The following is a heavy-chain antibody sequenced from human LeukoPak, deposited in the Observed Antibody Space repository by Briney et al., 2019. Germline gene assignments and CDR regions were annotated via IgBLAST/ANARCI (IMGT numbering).Heavy chain of an antibody. J-gene: IGHJ5*02. CDR1: GYTFTSYY. D-gene: IGHD3-10*01. Sequence: ASVKVSCKASGYTFTSYYMHWVRQAPGQGLEWMGIINPSGGSTSYAQKFQGRVTMTRDMSTSTDYMELSSLRSEDTAVYYCARDGFGDPFAPNWFDPWGQGTLVTVSS. CDR2: INPSGGST. V-gene: IGHV1-46*01. CDR3: ARDGFGDPFAPNWFDP.